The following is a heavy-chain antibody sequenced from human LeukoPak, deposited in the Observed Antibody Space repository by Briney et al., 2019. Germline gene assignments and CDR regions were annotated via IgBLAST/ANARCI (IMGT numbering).Heavy chain of an antibody. J-gene: IGHJ6*02. CDR1: GYTLTELS. CDR2: INAGNGNT. Sequence: ASVKVSCKVSGYTLTELSMHWVRQAPGKGLEWMGWINAGNGNTKYSQKFQGRVTITRDTSASTAYMELSSLRSEDTAVYYCARAAPPYYYYGMDVWGQGTTVTVSS. V-gene: IGHV1-3*01. CDR3: ARAAPPYYYYGMDV.